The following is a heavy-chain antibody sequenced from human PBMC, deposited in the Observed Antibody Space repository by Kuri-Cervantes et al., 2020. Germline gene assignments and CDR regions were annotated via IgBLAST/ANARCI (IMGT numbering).Heavy chain of an antibody. Sequence: LSLTCAASGFTVSSNYMSWVRQAPGKGLEWVSVIYSGGSTYYADSVKGRFTISRDNSKNTLYLQMNSLRAEDTAVYYCARDGRITMVRGVIKAYYGMDVWAQGTTVTFPS. V-gene: IGHV3-53*01. CDR2: IYSGGST. CDR3: ARDGRITMVRGVIKAYYGMDV. CDR1: GFTVSSNY. D-gene: IGHD3-10*01. J-gene: IGHJ6*02.